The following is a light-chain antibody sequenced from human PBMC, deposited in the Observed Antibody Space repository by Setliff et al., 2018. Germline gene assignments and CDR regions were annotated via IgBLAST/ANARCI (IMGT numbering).Light chain of an antibody. CDR2: EVT. J-gene: IGLJ1*01. CDR1: NSDIGTYNL. Sequence: QSALPQPASVSGSPGQSITISCTGANSDIGTYNLVSWYQQYPGRAPNLMIYEVTRRPSGVSDRFSASKSGNTASLTISGLQAEDEADYYCSSYTSLSTRVFGTGTKGTV. V-gene: IGLV2-14*02. CDR3: SSYTSLSTRV.